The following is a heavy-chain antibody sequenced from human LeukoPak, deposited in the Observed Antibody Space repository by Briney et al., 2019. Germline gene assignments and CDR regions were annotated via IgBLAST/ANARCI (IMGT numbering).Heavy chain of an antibody. CDR2: ISSSSRNI. J-gene: IGHJ4*02. CDR3: VGWYSLDY. V-gene: IGHV3-48*02. CDR1: GFTFSSYE. D-gene: IGHD6-19*01. Sequence: GGSLRLSCAASGFTFSSYEMNWVRQAPGKGLEWVSYISSSSRNIYYADSVKGRFTISRDNAKNSLYLQMNSLRDEDTAVYYCVGWYSLDYWGQGTLVTVSS.